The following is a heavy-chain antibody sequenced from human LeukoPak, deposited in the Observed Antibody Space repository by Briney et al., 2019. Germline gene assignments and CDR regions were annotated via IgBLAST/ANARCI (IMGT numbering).Heavy chain of an antibody. Sequence: SETLSLTCTVSGGSISNYHWSWIRQPLGKGLEWIGYIYYSGNTNYNPSLKSRLTISLDTSKNQVSLRLSSVTAADTAVYHCARKDGDLWGQGTLVTVSS. J-gene: IGHJ5*02. V-gene: IGHV4-59*08. CDR3: ARKDGDL. CDR1: GGSISNYH. CDR2: IYYSGNT.